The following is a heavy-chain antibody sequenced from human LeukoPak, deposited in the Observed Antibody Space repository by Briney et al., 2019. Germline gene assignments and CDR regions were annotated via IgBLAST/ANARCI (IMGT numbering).Heavy chain of an antibody. CDR3: ARSVFYWYFDL. CDR1: GGSISSSSYY. CDR2: IYYSGST. V-gene: IGHV4-39*01. Sequence: SETLSLTCTVSGGSISSSSYYWGWIRQPPGKGLEWIGSIYYSGSTYYNPSLKSRVAISVDTSKNQFSLKLGSVTAADTAVYYCARSVFYWYFDLWGRGTLVTVSS. D-gene: IGHD6-19*01. J-gene: IGHJ2*01.